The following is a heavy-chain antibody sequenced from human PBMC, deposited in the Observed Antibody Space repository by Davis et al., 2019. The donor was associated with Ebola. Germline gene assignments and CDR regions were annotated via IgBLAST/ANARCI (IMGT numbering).Heavy chain of an antibody. CDR2: ISGSGGST. V-gene: IGHV3-23*01. J-gene: IGHJ5*02. Sequence: GESLKISCAASGFTFSSYAMSWVRQAPGKGLEWVSAISGSGGSTYYADSVKGRFTISRDNSKNTLYLQMNSLRAEDTAVYYCAKVHGDTAMSPNWFDPWGQGTLVTVSS. D-gene: IGHD5-18*01. CDR1: GFTFSSYA. CDR3: AKVHGDTAMSPNWFDP.